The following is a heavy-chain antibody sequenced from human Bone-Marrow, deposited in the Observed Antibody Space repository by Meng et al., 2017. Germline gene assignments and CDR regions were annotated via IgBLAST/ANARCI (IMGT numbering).Heavy chain of an antibody. Sequence: SVKVSCKASGGTFSNYGVSWVRQAPGQGLEWMGVIIPIFATTNYAQKFQGRVTITTDESTSTAYMELSSLRSEDTAVYYCARNTAMVSHYYYGMDVWGQGTTVTVSS. V-gene: IGHV1-69*05. CDR3: ARNTAMVSHYYYGMDV. CDR1: GGTFSNYG. D-gene: IGHD5-18*01. CDR2: IIPIFATT. J-gene: IGHJ6*02.